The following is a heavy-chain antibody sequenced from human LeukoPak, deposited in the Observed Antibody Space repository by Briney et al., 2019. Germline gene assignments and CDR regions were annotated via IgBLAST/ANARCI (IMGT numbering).Heavy chain of an antibody. V-gene: IGHV4-34*01. CDR1: GGSFSGYY. D-gene: IGHD1-26*01. CDR3: ARGAYGGSYLFDY. CDR2: INHSGST. J-gene: IGHJ4*02. Sequence: PSETLSLTCAVYGGSFSGYYWSWIRQPPGKGLELMGEINHSGSTNYNPSLKSRGTISVDTSKNQFSLQLSSATAADTAVYYCARGAYGGSYLFDYWGQGHVVTVSS.